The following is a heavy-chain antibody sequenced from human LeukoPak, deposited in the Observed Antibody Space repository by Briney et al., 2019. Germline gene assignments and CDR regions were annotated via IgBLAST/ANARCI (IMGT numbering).Heavy chain of an antibody. Sequence: ASATLSLTCTVSGGSISSYYWCWIRPPPGKGLEWIGYIYYSGSTNYNPSLKSRVTISVDTSKNQFSLKLSSVTAADTAVYYCARGTTAMVNDYWGQGTLVTVSS. CDR2: IYYSGST. V-gene: IGHV4-59*01. CDR3: ARGTTAMVNDY. CDR1: GGSISSYY. D-gene: IGHD5-18*01. J-gene: IGHJ4*02.